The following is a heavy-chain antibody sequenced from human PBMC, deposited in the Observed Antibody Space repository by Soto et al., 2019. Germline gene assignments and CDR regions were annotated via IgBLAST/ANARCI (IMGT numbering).Heavy chain of an antibody. Sequence: EVQLVESGGGLVQPGGSLRLSCAASGFTFSRYWMSWVRKATGKGLEGVIDIKQDGSEKYYVDSVKGRFPISRDNAKNSMYLQMNSLRAEDTAVYYCAREPYSSSFTLYYWGQGTLVTVSS. CDR3: AREPYSSSFTLYY. CDR2: IKQDGSEK. D-gene: IGHD6-13*01. V-gene: IGHV3-7*01. J-gene: IGHJ4*02. CDR1: GFTFSRYW.